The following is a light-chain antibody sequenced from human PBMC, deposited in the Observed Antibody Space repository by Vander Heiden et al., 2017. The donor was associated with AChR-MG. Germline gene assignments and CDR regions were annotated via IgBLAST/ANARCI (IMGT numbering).Light chain of an antibody. CDR3: SSYTSTRTLV. Sequence: SALTQPASVSGSPGQSLTISSTGTNRDVGGYNYVSWYQQYPGKAPKLLIFEVRNRPAGVSNRFSGSKSVNTASLTISDLQAADEADYYCSSYTSTRTLVFGGGTKLTVL. CDR1: NRDVGGYNY. V-gene: IGLV2-14*01. CDR2: EVR. J-gene: IGLJ2*01.